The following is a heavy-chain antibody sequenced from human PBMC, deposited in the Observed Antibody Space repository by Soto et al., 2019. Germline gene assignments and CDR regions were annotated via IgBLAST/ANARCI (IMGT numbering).Heavy chain of an antibody. CDR3: ARHHGPTTSENWFDP. D-gene: IGHD5-12*01. J-gene: IGHJ5*02. CDR2: ISTYSGDT. V-gene: IGHV1-18*01. Sequence: ASVKVSCKASGYTFFTYDISWVRQAPGQGLEWMGWISTYSGDTKYAQKFQGRVTMTTDTSTTTAYLELRSMRSDDTAVYYCARHHGPTTSENWFDPWGQGTLVTVSS. CDR1: GYTFFTYD.